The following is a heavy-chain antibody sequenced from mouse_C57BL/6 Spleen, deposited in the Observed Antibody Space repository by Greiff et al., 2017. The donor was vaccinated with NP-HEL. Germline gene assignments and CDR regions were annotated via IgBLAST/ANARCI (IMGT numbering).Heavy chain of an antibody. D-gene: IGHD2-4*01. V-gene: IGHV5-16*01. CDR3: AREEDYDYDRGYAMDY. Sequence: EVQRVESEGGLVQPGSSMKLSCTASGFTFSDYYMAWVRQVPEKGLEWVANINYDGSSTYYLDSLKSRFIISRDNAKNILYLQMSSLKSEDTATYYCAREEDYDYDRGYAMDYWGQGTSVTVSS. J-gene: IGHJ4*01. CDR2: INYDGSST. CDR1: GFTFSDYY.